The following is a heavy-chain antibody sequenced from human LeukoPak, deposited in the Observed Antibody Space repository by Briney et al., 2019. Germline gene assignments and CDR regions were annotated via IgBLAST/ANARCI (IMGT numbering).Heavy chain of an antibody. CDR1: GFTFSNYW. CDR2: IKQDGSEK. Sequence: GGSLRLSCAASGFTFSNYWMTWVRQAPGRGLEWVANIKQDGSEKNYVDSVKGRFTISRDNPKNSLFLQMNSLRAEDTAVYYCARVNSVGGVHFDYWGQGTLVTVSS. D-gene: IGHD1-26*01. V-gene: IGHV3-7*01. J-gene: IGHJ4*02. CDR3: ARVNSVGGVHFDY.